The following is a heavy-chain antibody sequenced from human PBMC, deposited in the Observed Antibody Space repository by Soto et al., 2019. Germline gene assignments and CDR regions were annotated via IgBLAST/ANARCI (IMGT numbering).Heavy chain of an antibody. J-gene: IGHJ5*02. CDR2: INPNSGGT. D-gene: IGHD3-22*01. CDR1: GYTFTGYY. Sequence: GASVKVSCKASGYTFTGYYMHWVRQAPGQGLEWMGWINPNSGGTNYAQKLQGRVTMTTDTSTSTAYMELRSLRSDDTAVYYCARVYYYDSSGYSQNWFDPWGQGTLVTVSS. CDR3: ARVYYYDSSGYSQNWFDP. V-gene: IGHV1-2*02.